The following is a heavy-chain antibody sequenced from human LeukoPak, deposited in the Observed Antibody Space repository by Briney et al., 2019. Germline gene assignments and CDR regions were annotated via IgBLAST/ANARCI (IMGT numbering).Heavy chain of an antibody. CDR3: ARDPVIYGMDV. CDR1: GGSVSSGSYY. J-gene: IGHJ6*02. D-gene: IGHD2-21*01. V-gene: IGHV4-61*01. Sequence: SETLSLTCTVSGGSVSSGSYYWSWIRQPPGKGLEWIGYIYYSGGTNYNPSLKSRVTISVDTSKNQFSLKLSSVTAADTAVYYRARDPVIYGMDVWGQGTTVTVSS. CDR2: IYYSGGT.